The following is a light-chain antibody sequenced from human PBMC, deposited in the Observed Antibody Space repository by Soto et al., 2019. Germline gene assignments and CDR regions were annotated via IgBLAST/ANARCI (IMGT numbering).Light chain of an antibody. V-gene: IGLV2-8*01. CDR1: SSDVGGYNY. J-gene: IGLJ1*01. CDR2: EVN. CDR3: SSYAGSSNV. Sequence: QSALTQPPSASGSPGQSVAISCTGTSSDVGGYNYVSWYQQHPGKAPKLMMYEVNKRPSGVPDRFSGSKSGNTASLTVAGLQAEDAADYYCSSYAGSSNVFGTGTKLTLL.